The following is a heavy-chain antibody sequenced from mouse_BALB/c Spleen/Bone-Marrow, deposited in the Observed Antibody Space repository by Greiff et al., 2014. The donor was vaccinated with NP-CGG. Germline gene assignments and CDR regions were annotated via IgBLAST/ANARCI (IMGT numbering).Heavy chain of an antibody. CDR1: GYTFTSYW. CDR2: IYPGDGDT. CDR3: ARGAPFDY. J-gene: IGHJ2*01. V-gene: IGHV1-87*01. Sequence: QVQLQQSGAELARPGASVKLSCKASGYTFTSYWMQWVKQRPGQGLEWIGAIYPGDGDTTYTQKFKGKATLTADKSSSTAYMQPGSLASEDSAVFYGARGAPFDYWGQGTTLTVSS.